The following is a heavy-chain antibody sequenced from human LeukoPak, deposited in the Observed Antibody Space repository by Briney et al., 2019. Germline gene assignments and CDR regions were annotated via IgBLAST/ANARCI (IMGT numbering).Heavy chain of an antibody. Sequence: TGGSLRLSCSGSGFNFTMSAMSWVRQAPGKGLAWVSGITASGGDTSYSDSARGRFTISRDNAKNSLYLQMNSLRDEDTAVYYCARDGYSGYAFDIWGQGTMVTVSS. J-gene: IGHJ3*02. CDR1: GFNFTMSA. CDR3: ARDGYSGYAFDI. V-gene: IGHV3-23*01. D-gene: IGHD5-12*01. CDR2: ITASGGDT.